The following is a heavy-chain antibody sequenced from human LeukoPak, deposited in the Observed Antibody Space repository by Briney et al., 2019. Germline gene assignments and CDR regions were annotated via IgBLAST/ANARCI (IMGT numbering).Heavy chain of an antibody. Sequence: ASVKVSCKASGYTFTSYDINWVRQATGQGLEWMGWMNPNSGNTSYAQKFQGRVTMTRNTSISTAYTELSSLRSEDTAVYYCARGLSDCSSTSCYSAAFDIWGQGTMVTVSS. V-gene: IGHV1-8*01. CDR3: ARGLSDCSSTSCYSAAFDI. CDR1: GYTFTSYD. CDR2: MNPNSGNT. D-gene: IGHD2-2*01. J-gene: IGHJ3*02.